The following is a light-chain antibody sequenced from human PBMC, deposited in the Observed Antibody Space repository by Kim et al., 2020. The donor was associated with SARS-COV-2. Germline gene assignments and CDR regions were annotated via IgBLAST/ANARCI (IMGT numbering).Light chain of an antibody. CDR1: QSISVY. CDR2: TAS. CDR3: QQGYRTPHT. J-gene: IGKJ2*01. Sequence: SASVGYRVTITCRASQSISVYLNWYQQKPGKAPKLLIYTASSLQSGVPSRFSGSGSGTDFTLTITSLQPEDFASYYCQQGYRTPHTFGQGAKLEI. V-gene: IGKV1-39*01.